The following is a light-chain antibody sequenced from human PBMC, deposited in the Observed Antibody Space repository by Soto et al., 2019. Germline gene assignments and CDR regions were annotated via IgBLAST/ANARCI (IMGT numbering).Light chain of an antibody. CDR3: TSYEGGGKYV. CDR1: SSDVGAYNL. Sequence: QSVLTQPASVSGSPGQSVTISCTGTSSDVGAYNLVSWYQQYPGKAPKLMIYEVSNRPSGVSNRFSGSKSGNTASLTISGLQAEDEADYYCCTSYEGGGKYVFGTGTKVTAL. CDR2: EVS. J-gene: IGLJ1*01. V-gene: IGLV2-14*01.